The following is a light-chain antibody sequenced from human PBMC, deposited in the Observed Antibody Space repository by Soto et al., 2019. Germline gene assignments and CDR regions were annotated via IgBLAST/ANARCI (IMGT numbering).Light chain of an antibody. V-gene: IGLV3-1*01. CDR1: KLGDKY. CDR3: QAWDHNIVV. J-gene: IGLJ2*01. CDR2: KDN. Sequence: SYELTQPPSVSVSPGQTASISCSGDKLGDKYACWYQQRPGQSPVLIIYKDNKRPSGIPERFSGSNSGNTATLTISGTQGMDEADYYCQAWDHNIVVFGGGTKLTVL.